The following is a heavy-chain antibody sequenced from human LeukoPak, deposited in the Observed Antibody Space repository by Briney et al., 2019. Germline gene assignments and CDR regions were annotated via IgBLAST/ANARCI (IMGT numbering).Heavy chain of an antibody. D-gene: IGHD2-2*01. Sequence: PGGSLRLSCAASGFTFSSYDMNWVRQAPGKGLEWVSYISSTTSAIYYADSVKGRFTISRDNAKSSLYLQMNSLRDEDTAVYYCARDSVVPAAPLDFWGQGTLVTVSS. CDR1: GFTFSSYD. V-gene: IGHV3-48*02. CDR2: ISSTTSAI. J-gene: IGHJ4*02. CDR3: ARDSVVPAAPLDF.